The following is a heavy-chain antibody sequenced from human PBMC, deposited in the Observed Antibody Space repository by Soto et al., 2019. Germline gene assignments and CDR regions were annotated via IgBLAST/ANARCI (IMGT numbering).Heavy chain of an antibody. D-gene: IGHD3-22*01. CDR1: GGSISSGGYY. CDR3: ARGMTDPPDYYDSSGYDPAEYFQH. Sequence: PSETLSLTCTVSGGSISSGGYYWSWIRQHPGKGLEGIGYIYYSGSTYYNPSLKSRVTISVDTSKNQFSLKLSSVTAADTAVYYCARGMTDPPDYYDSSGYDPAEYFQHWGQGTLVTVSS. J-gene: IGHJ1*01. V-gene: IGHV4-31*03. CDR2: IYYSGST.